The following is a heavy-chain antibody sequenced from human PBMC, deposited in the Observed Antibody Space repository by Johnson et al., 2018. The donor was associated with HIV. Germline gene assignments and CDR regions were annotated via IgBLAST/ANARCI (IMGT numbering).Heavy chain of an antibody. CDR3: AKDLRVGYYYDSSGYPPDAFDI. CDR2: ISGSGGSTI. Sequence: QVQLVESGGGLVQPGGSLRLSCAASGFTVSSNYMSWVRQAPGKGLEWVSAISGSGGSTIYYADSVKGRFTISRDNAKNSLYLQMNSLRAEDTAVYFCAKDLRVGYYYDSSGYPPDAFDIWGQGTMVTVSS. J-gene: IGHJ3*02. D-gene: IGHD3-22*01. CDR1: GFTVSSNY. V-gene: IGHV3-11*01.